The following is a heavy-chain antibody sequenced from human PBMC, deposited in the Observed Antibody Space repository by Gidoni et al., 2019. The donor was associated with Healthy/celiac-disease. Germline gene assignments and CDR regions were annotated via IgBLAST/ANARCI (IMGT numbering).Heavy chain of an antibody. CDR1: GFTVSSNY. J-gene: IGHJ6*02. D-gene: IGHD3-3*01. Sequence: EVQLVESGGGLVQPGGSLRLSCAASGFTVSSNYMSWVRQAPGKGLEWVAVIYSGGSTYYADSVKGRFTISRDNSKNTLYRQRNSLRAEDTAVYYCARAAIFDPSDYYYYGMDVWGQGTTVTVSS. CDR2: IYSGGST. V-gene: IGHV3-66*01. CDR3: ARAAIFDPSDYYYYGMDV.